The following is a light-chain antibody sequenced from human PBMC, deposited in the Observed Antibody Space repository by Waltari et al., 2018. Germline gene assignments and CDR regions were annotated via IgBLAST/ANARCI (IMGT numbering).Light chain of an antibody. J-gene: IGKJ1*01. V-gene: IGKV4-1*01. CDR1: RNLLYSPNNKNY. CDR2: WAS. CDR3: QQYYANPRT. Sequence: DYVMTQSPDSVAVSLGERATINCKSSRNLLYSPNNKNYLAWFQQKAGQPPKLFIYWASSRESGVPDRFSGSGSGSDFTLTISSLQAEDVAVYYCQQYYANPRTFGQGTRVEIK.